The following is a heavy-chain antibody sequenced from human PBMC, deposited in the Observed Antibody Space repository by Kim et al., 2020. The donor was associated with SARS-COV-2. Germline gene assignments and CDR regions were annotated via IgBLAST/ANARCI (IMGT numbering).Heavy chain of an antibody. Sequence: GGSLRLSCAASGFTVSSNYMSWVRQAPGKGLEWVSVIYSGGSTYYADSVKGRFTISRDNSKNTLYLQMNSLRAEDTAVYYCAIDPPEIRSSWYGYFQHWGQGTLVTVSS. CDR1: GFTVSSNY. J-gene: IGHJ1*01. D-gene: IGHD6-13*01. CDR3: AIDPPEIRSSWYGYFQH. CDR2: IYSGGST. V-gene: IGHV3-53*01.